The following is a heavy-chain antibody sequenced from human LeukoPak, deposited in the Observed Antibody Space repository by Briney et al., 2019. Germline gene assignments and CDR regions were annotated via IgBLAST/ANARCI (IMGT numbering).Heavy chain of an antibody. CDR1: GFTVSSNY. CDR2: IYSGGST. CDR3: ARDSSPLYYYDSSGYYDY. J-gene: IGHJ4*02. D-gene: IGHD3-22*01. V-gene: IGHV3-66*01. Sequence: PGGSLRLSCAASGFTVSSNYMSWVRQAPGKGLEWVSVIYSGGSTYYADSVKGRFTISRDNSKNTLYLQMNSLRAEDTAVYYCARDSSPLYYYDSSGYYDYWGQGTLVTVSS.